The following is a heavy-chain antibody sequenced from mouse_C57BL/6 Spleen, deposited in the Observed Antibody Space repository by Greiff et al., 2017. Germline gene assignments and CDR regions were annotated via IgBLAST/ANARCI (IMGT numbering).Heavy chain of an antibody. D-gene: IGHD2-3*01. CDR2: INPNNGGT. J-gene: IGHJ2*01. CDR1: GYTFTDYN. CDR3: ARGLIYDGYYAYYFDY. V-gene: IGHV1-18*01. Sequence: EVKLVESGPELVKPGASVKIPCKASGYTFTDYNMDWVKQSHGKSLEWIGDINPNNGGTIYNQKFKGKATLTVDKSSSTAYMELRSLTSEDTAVYYCARGLIYDGYYAYYFDYWGQGTTLTVSS.